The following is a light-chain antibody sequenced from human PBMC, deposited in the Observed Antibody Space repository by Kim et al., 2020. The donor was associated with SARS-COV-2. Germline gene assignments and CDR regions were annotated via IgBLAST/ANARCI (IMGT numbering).Light chain of an antibody. CDR2: GKN. CDR1: SLRSYY. CDR3: NSRDSSGNVV. Sequence: VALGQAVRIACQGDSLRSYYASWYKQKPGQAPVLVSYGKNNRPSGIPDRFSGSSSGNTASLTITGAQAEDEADYYCNSRDSSGNVVFGGGTQLTVL. J-gene: IGLJ2*01. V-gene: IGLV3-19*01.